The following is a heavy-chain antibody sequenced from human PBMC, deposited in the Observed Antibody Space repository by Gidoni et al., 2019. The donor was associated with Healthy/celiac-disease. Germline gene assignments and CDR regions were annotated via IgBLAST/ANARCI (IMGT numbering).Heavy chain of an antibody. V-gene: IGHV4-4*02. CDR2: IYHSGST. J-gene: IGHJ4*02. CDR3: ARSSPDYGDYIPVDY. Sequence: QVQLQESGPGLVKPSGTLSLTCAVSGGSIRSSNWWSWVRQPPGKGLEWIGEIYHSGSTNYNPSLKSRVTISVDKSKNQFSLKLSSVTAADTAVYYCARSSPDYGDYIPVDYWGQGTLVTVSS. D-gene: IGHD4-17*01. CDR1: GGSIRSSNW.